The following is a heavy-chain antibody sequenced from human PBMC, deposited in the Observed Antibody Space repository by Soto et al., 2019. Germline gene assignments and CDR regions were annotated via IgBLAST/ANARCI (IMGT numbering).Heavy chain of an antibody. D-gene: IGHD6-13*01. CDR2: IYHSGST. J-gene: IGHJ4*02. CDR1: GGSISSGGYS. Sequence: SETLSLTCAVSGGSISSGGYSWSWIRQPPGKGLEWIGYIYHSGSTYYNPYLKSRVTISVDRSKNQFYLKLSSVTAADTAVYYCASSHAGAHITAAVHWGQGTLVTVSS. CDR3: ASSHAGAHITAAVH. V-gene: IGHV4-30-2*01.